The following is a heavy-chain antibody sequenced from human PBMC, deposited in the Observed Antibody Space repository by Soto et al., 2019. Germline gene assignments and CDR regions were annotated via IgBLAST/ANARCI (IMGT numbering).Heavy chain of an antibody. J-gene: IGHJ6*02. CDR3: ARGEQQLVRGPADV. V-gene: IGHV3-48*03. D-gene: IGHD6-13*01. Sequence: GGSLRLSCAASGFTFSSYEMNWVRQAPGKGLEWVSYISSSGSTIYYADSVKGRFTISRDNAKNSLYLQMNSLRAEDTAVYYCARGEQQLVRGPADVWGQGTTVTVSS. CDR2: ISSSGSTI. CDR1: GFTFSSYE.